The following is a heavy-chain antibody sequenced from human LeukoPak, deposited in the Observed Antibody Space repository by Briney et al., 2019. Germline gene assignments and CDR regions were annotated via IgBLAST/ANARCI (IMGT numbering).Heavy chain of an antibody. CDR2: INPSGGST. J-gene: IGHJ4*02. D-gene: IGHD6-19*01. V-gene: IGHV1-46*01. Sequence: SVKVSCKASGYTFTSYYMHWVRQAPAQGLEWMGIINPSGGSTSYAQKFQGRVTMTRDTSTSTVYMELSSLRSEDRAVYCCARRSSGWSDFDYWGQGALVTVSS. CDR3: ARRSSGWSDFDY. CDR1: GYTFTSYY.